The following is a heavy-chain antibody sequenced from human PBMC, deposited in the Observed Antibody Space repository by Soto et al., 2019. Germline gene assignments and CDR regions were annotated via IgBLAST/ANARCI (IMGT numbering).Heavy chain of an antibody. CDR1: GYIFVNYG. D-gene: IGHD3-16*01. CDR2: ISPYTGNT. J-gene: IGHJ6*02. V-gene: IGHV1-18*01. CDR3: VMVDNYVTPTPQDV. Sequence: QVQLVQSGDEVKKPGASVKVSCKASGYIFVNYGIAWVRQAPGQGLEWMGWISPYTGNTHSATKIQGRVTMTTDTSTSTAYMDLRILTSDATAVYYCVMVDNYVTPTPQDVWGQGTTVTVSS.